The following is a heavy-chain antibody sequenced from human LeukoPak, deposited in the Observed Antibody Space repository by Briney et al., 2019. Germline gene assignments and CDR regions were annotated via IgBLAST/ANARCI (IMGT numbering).Heavy chain of an antibody. J-gene: IGHJ4*02. CDR2: ITGSGGNT. CDR3: AKWGDYDVLTGYYVSDY. Sequence: GGSLRLSCAASGFTFSSYWMSWVRRAPGKGLEWVSAITGSGGNTYYADSVKGRFTISRDNSKNTVFLQMNSLRAEDTAVYYCAKWGDYDVLTGYYVSDYWGQGTLVTVSS. V-gene: IGHV3-23*01. CDR1: GFTFSSYW. D-gene: IGHD3-9*01.